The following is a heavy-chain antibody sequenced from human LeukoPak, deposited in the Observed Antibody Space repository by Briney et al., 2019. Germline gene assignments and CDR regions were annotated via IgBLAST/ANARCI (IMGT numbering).Heavy chain of an antibody. D-gene: IGHD4-17*01. CDR2: IYYSGST. CDR1: GYSINSGYY. Sequence: SETLSLTCTVSGYSINSGYYWSWIRQPPGKRLEWIGSIYYSGSTYSNPTLKSRLTISVDTSKNQISLNLTSVTAADAAVYYCARDGDGDYDWGQGTLVTVSS. J-gene: IGHJ4*02. CDR3: ARDGDGDYD. V-gene: IGHV4-38-2*02.